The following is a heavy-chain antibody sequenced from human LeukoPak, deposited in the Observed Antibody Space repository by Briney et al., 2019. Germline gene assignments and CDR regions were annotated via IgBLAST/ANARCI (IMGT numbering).Heavy chain of an antibody. Sequence: SETLSLTCTVSGGSISSYYWSWIRQPPGKGLEWIGYIYYSGSTNYNPSLKSRVTISVDTSKNQFSLNLSSVTAADTAVYYCARWEQNSFDYWGQGTLATVSS. D-gene: IGHD1-26*01. CDR3: ARWEQNSFDY. J-gene: IGHJ4*02. V-gene: IGHV4-59*08. CDR1: GGSISSYY. CDR2: IYYSGST.